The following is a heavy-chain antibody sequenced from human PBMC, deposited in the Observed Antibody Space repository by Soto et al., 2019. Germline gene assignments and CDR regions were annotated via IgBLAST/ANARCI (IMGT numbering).Heavy chain of an antibody. V-gene: IGHV1-46*01. CDR1: GYTFTSYH. CDR3: AKVAKYYDYVWGSYRSAYYFDY. D-gene: IGHD3-16*02. Sequence: QVQLVQSGAEVKKPGASVKVSCKASGYTFTSYHMHWVRQAPGQGLEWMGIINPSGGSTSYAQKCQGRVTMTRDTSTSTVYMELSSLRSEDTAVYYCAKVAKYYDYVWGSYRSAYYFDYWGQGTLVTVSS. J-gene: IGHJ4*02. CDR2: INPSGGST.